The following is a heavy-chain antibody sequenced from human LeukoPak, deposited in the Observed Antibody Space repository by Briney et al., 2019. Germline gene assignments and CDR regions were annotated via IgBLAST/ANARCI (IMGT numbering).Heavy chain of an antibody. V-gene: IGHV3-66*01. Sequence: GGSLRLSCAASGFTVSSNYMSWVRQAPGKGLEWVSVIYSGGSTYYADSVKGRFTISRDNSKNTLYLQMNSLRAEDTAVYYCASPRNVWKVGYYYGMDVWGQGTTVTVSS. CDR3: ASPRNVWKVGYYYGMDV. J-gene: IGHJ6*02. D-gene: IGHD3-16*01. CDR1: GFTVSSNY. CDR2: IYSGGST.